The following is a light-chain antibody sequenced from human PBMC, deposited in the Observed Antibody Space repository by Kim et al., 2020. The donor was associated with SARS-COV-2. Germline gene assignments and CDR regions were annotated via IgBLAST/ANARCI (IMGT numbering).Light chain of an antibody. V-gene: IGKV3-20*01. CDR3: QPCVSSPWT. Sequence: EIVLTQSPGTLSLSPGDRATLSCRASQSVSSTFVGWYQQKPGQALRLLIYATSSKATGIPDRFSGSRSGTDFTLIISRLEPDDSAVYYCQPCVSSPWTFGPGTKVDIK. J-gene: IGKJ1*01. CDR2: ATS. CDR1: QSVSSTF.